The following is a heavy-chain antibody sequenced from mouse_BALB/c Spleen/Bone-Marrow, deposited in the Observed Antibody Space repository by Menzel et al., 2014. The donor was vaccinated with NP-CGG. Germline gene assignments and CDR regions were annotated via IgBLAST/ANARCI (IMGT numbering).Heavy chain of an antibody. CDR1: GFNIKDTY. Sequence: VQLKESGAELVKPGASVKLSCTASGFNIKDTYMHWVKQRPEQGLEWIGRIGPANGNTKYDPKFQGKATITADTSSNTAYLQLSSLTSEDTAVYYCARYNYGSSQFAYWGQGTLVTGSA. CDR2: IGPANGNT. V-gene: IGHV14-3*02. CDR3: ARYNYGSSQFAY. J-gene: IGHJ3*01. D-gene: IGHD1-1*01.